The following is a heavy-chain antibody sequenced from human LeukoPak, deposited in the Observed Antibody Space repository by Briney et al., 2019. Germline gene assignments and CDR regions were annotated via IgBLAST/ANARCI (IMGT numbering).Heavy chain of an antibody. V-gene: IGHV4-39*01. D-gene: IGHD3-3*01. J-gene: IGHJ4*02. CDR1: GGSISSSSYY. Sequence: SETLSLTCTVSGGSISSSSYYWGWIRQPPGKGLEWIGSIYYSGSTYYNPSLKSRVTISVDTSKNQFSLNLSSVTAADTALYYCARHGPLYDIWSAQFYFDYWGQGTLVAVSS. CDR2: IYYSGST. CDR3: ARHGPLYDIWSAQFYFDY.